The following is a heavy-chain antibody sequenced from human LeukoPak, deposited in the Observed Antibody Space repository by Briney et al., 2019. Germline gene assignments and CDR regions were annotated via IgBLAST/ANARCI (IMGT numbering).Heavy chain of an antibody. CDR1: GFTFSSNA. V-gene: IGHV3-33*06. D-gene: IGHD1-26*01. Sequence: GRSLRLSCAASGFTFSSNAIHWVRQAPGKGLEWVAVVWYDGSNKHYVDSVKGRFTISRDNSKNTVYLQMNRLTAEDTAVYYCAKDGSAYSGSSIDYWGQGTLLTVSS. CDR2: VWYDGSNK. CDR3: AKDGSAYSGSSIDY. J-gene: IGHJ4*02.